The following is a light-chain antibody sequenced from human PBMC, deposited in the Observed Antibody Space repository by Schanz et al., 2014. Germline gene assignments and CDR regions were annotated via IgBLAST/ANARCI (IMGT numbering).Light chain of an antibody. CDR3: SSYTSTSTQV. J-gene: IGLJ1*01. Sequence: QSALTQPASVSGSPGQSITISCTGTSSDVGGYNYVSWYQQHPGKAPKVMIYDVSNRPSGVSNRFSGSKSDNTASLTISGLQADDEADYYCSSYTSTSTQVFGTGTKLTVL. V-gene: IGLV2-14*01. CDR1: SSDVGGYNY. CDR2: DVS.